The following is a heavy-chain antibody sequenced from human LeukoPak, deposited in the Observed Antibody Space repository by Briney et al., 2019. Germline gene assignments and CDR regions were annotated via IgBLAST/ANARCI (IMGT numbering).Heavy chain of an antibody. Sequence: GGSLRLSCAASRFTFSDYYMSWVRQAPGKGLEWVTYTSSGGSIKSYADSVKGRFSISRDSAKNSLYLEMNSLRAEDTAVYYCARVVRGGNSGYASDIWGQGTMVTVSS. CDR2: TSSGGSIK. CDR3: ARVVRGGNSGYASDI. D-gene: IGHD4-23*01. V-gene: IGHV3-11*01. J-gene: IGHJ3*02. CDR1: RFTFSDYY.